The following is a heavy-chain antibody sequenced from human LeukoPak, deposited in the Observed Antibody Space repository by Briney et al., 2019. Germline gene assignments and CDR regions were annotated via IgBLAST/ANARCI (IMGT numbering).Heavy chain of an antibody. CDR1: GYTFTGYY. CDR2: INPNSGGT. Sequence: ASVKVSCKASGYTFTGYYMHWVRQAPGQGLEWMGWINPNSGGTNYAQKFQGRVTMTRDTSISTAYMELSRLRSDDTAVYYCARGCPRIAVAGTHWFDPWGQGTLVTVSS. D-gene: IGHD6-19*01. CDR3: ARGCPRIAVAGTHWFDP. J-gene: IGHJ5*02. V-gene: IGHV1-2*02.